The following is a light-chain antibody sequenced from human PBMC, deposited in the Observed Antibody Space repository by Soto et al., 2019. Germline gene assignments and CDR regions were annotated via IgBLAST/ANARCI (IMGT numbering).Light chain of an antibody. CDR1: QTVNTY. Sequence: IVLTQSPATLSLWPGETAVLSCRASQTVNTYLSWYQQSPGQAPRLLIYDASKRVPGIPARFSGSGSGTDFTLTISSLEPEDFALYYCQQRGTSITFGQGTRLEIE. CDR3: QQRGTSIT. J-gene: IGKJ5*01. V-gene: IGKV3-11*01. CDR2: DAS.